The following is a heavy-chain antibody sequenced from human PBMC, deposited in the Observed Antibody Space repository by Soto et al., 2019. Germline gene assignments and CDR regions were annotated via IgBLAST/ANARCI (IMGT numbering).Heavy chain of an antibody. CDR1: GFSFKNYG. V-gene: IGHV3-30*18. J-gene: IGHJ6*02. Sequence: QAQLVESGGGVVQPGRSLRLSCEASGFSFKNYGMHWVRQAPSKGLEWVAVISYDATHKKYADSEEGRFTISRDNSKNTLYLQINSLRAEDTATYYCAKIEAVAGEIYYYAGMDVWGQGTTVTVSS. D-gene: IGHD2-15*01. CDR3: AKIEAVAGEIYYYAGMDV. CDR2: ISYDATHK.